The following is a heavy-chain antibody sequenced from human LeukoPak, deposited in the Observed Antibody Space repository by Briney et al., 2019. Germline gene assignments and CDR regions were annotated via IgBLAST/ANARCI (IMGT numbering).Heavy chain of an antibody. CDR2: ISGSGGST. CDR1: GFTFSSYA. J-gene: IGHJ4*02. CDR3: AKVGGYGGPRDYFDY. Sequence: AGSLRLSCAASGFTFSSYAMSWVRQAPGKGLEWVSAISGSGGSTYYADSVKGRFTISRDNSKNTLYLQMNSLRAEDTAVYYCAKVGGYGGPRDYFDYWGQGTLVTVSS. V-gene: IGHV3-23*01. D-gene: IGHD4-23*01.